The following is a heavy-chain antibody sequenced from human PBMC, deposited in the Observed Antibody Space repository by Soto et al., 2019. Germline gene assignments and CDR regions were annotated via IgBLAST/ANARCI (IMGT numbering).Heavy chain of an antibody. J-gene: IGHJ4*02. CDR1: GFTFSSYE. D-gene: IGHD6-19*01. V-gene: IGHV3-48*03. CDR3: GRRHYSSGGGYFDY. CDR2: ISSSGSTI. Sequence: GGSLRLSCAASGFTFSSYEMNWVRQAPGKGLEWVSYISSSGSTIYYADSVKGRFTISRDNAENSLYLQMTSLRAEDTAVYYCGRRHYSSGGGYFDYWGQETLVTVSS.